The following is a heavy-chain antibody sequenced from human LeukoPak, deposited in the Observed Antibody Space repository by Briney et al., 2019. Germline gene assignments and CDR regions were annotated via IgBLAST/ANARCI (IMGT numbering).Heavy chain of an antibody. D-gene: IGHD2-21*01. Sequence: GGSLRLSCAASGFTFSNYWMSWVRLAPGKGLEWVANIKQDGSEKYYVDSVEGRFTISRDNAKNLLSLQMNSLRAEDTAVYHCARVFIVGSRSVLDFWGQGTLVTVSS. CDR2: IKQDGSEK. V-gene: IGHV3-7*01. CDR1: GFTFSNYW. J-gene: IGHJ4*02. CDR3: ARVFIVGSRSVLDF.